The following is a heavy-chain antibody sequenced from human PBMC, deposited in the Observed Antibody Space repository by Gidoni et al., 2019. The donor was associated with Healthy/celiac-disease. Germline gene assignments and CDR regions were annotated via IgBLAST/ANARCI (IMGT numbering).Heavy chain of an antibody. CDR3: ATRPTSGYIGGNDY. CDR2: IIPILGIA. J-gene: IGHJ4*02. V-gene: IGHV1-69*09. CDR1: GVPFSSYA. Sequence: QVQLVQSGAEVKKPGSSVKVPCKASGVPFSSYAISWVRQAPGQGLEWRGRIIPILGIANYEQKFQGRVTITADKSTSTAYMELSSLRSEDTAVYYCATRPTSGYIGGNDYWGQGTLVTVSS. D-gene: IGHD3-22*01.